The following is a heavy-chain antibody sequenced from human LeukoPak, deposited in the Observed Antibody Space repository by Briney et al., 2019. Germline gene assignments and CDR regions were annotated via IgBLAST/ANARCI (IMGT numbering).Heavy chain of an antibody. D-gene: IGHD3-3*01. V-gene: IGHV3-7*03. CDR1: GFTFSNAW. Sequence: TGGSLRLSCAASGFTFSNAWMDWVRQAPGKGLEWVANIKLDGSEKNYVDSVKGRFTISRDNTKNSLYLQMNSLRVEDTAVFYCARDQYDTWSRRGNFDSWGQGTLVIVSS. CDR2: IKLDGSEK. CDR3: ARDQYDTWSRRGNFDS. J-gene: IGHJ4*02.